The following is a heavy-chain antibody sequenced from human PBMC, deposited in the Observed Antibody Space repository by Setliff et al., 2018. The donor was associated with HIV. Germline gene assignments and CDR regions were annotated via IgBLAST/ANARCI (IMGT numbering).Heavy chain of an antibody. V-gene: IGHV4-4*02. CDR2: IYYSGST. CDR3: ARESYFYYFDY. Sequence: SETLSLTCAVSGGSISSSNWWSWVRQPPGKGLEWIGSIYYSGSTYYNPSLKSRVTISVDTSKNQFSLKLSSVTAADTAVYYCARESYFYYFDYWGQGTLVTVSS. J-gene: IGHJ4*02. CDR1: GGSISSSNW. D-gene: IGHD3-10*01.